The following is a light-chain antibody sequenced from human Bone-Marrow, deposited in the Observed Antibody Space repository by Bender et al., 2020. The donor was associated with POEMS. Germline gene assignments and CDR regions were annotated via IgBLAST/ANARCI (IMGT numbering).Light chain of an antibody. CDR1: SSDIGAYNY. CDR2: DVT. V-gene: IGLV2-14*01. CDR3: QSYDNSLGGWV. J-gene: IGLJ3*02. Sequence: QSALSQPASVSGSPGQSITISCTGTSSDIGAYNYVSWYQQHPGKVPKLIIYDVTSRPSGISNRFSGSKSGSTASLTISGLQAEDEGDYYCQSYDNSLGGWVFGGGTKLTVL.